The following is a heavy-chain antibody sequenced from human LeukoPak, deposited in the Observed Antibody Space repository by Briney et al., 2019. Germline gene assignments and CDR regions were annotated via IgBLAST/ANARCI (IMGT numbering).Heavy chain of an antibody. CDR1: GGSLSSYY. D-gene: IGHD3-3*01. Sequence: SETLSLTCTVSGGSLSSYYWSWIRQPPGKGLEWIGYIYYSGSTNYNPSLKSRVTISVDTSKNQFSLKLSSVTAADTAVYYCARGATHYDFWSGYNGYFDYWGQGTLVTVSS. CDR2: IYYSGST. J-gene: IGHJ4*02. CDR3: ARGATHYDFWSGYNGYFDY. V-gene: IGHV4-59*01.